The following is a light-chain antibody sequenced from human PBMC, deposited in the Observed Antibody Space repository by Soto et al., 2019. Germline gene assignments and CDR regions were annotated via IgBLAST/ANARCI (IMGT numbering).Light chain of an antibody. CDR2: DAS. V-gene: IGKV1-5*01. J-gene: IGKJ1*01. CDR1: QSLRGW. CDR3: QQYNSYWT. Sequence: DIQMTQSPSTLSASVGDRVIITCRASQSLRGWFAWYQQKPGKAPKLLIYDASSLESGVPSRFSGSGSGTEFTLTISSLQSDDVATYYCQQYNSYWTFGQGTKVEVK.